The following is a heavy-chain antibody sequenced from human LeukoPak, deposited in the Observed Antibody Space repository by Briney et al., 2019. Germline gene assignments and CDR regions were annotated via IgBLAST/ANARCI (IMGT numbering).Heavy chain of an antibody. Sequence: SGTLSLTCGVSGGSISSTNWWTWVRQPPGKGLEWIGEVHLDGRTNYNPSLKSRLIMSVDLPENHISLKLTSVTAADTAVYYCAREGGFYRPLDYSGQGTLVTVSS. J-gene: IGHJ4*02. CDR3: AREGGFYRPLDY. CDR1: GGSISSTNW. D-gene: IGHD3-3*01. CDR2: VHLDGRT. V-gene: IGHV4-4*02.